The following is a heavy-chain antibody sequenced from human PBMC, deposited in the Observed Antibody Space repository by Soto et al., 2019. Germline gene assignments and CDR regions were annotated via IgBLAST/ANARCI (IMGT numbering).Heavy chain of an antibody. CDR1: GFTVGSNY. CDR3: ASSAAAGTNHYHYSYMDV. D-gene: IGHD6-13*01. V-gene: IGHV3-66*01. Sequence: AGGSLILSCAASGFTVGSNYMSWVRQAPGKGLEWVSVIYSGGSTYYADSVKGRFTISRDNSKNTLYLQMNSLRAEDTAVYYCASSAAAGTNHYHYSYMDVWGKGTTVPVS. J-gene: IGHJ6*03. CDR2: IYSGGST.